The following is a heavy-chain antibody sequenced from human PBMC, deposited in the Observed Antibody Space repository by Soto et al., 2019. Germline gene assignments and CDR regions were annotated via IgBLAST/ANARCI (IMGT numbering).Heavy chain of an antibody. V-gene: IGHV1-18*01. J-gene: IGHJ6*02. Sequence: ASVKVSCKASGYTFTSYGISWVRQAPGQGLEWMGWISAYNGNTNYAQKLQGRVTMTTDTSTSTAYMELRSLRSDDTAVYYCARVEDSYGNYYYYGMDVWGQGTTVTVSS. CDR3: ARVEDSYGNYYYYGMDV. CDR1: GYTFTSYG. D-gene: IGHD5-18*01. CDR2: ISAYNGNT.